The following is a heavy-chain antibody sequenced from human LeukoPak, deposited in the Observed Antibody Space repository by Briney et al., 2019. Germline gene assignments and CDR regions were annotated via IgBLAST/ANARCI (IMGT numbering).Heavy chain of an antibody. D-gene: IGHD3-22*01. CDR2: INSDGSWT. CDR3: ARGLVHDTSGYYSDY. J-gene: IGHJ4*02. CDR1: GNYW. V-gene: IGHV3-74*01. Sequence: GGSLRLSCAASGNYWMHWVRQAPGKGLVWVSHINSDGSWTSYADSVKGRFTISKDNAKNTVYLQMNSLRAEDTAVYYCARGLVHDTSGYYSDYWGQGTLVTVSS.